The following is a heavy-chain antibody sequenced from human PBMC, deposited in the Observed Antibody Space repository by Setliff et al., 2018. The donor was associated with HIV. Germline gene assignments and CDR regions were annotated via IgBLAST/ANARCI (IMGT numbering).Heavy chain of an antibody. CDR3: ARGYCGGGICYSPNWLDP. V-gene: IGHV1-69*10. J-gene: IGHJ5*02. Sequence: SVKVSCKASGGTFSSYAISWVRQAPGQGLEWMGQIIPILEITSYAQKFQGRLTITADESTTTMYMELSSLRSDDTAVYYCARGYCGGGICYSPNWLDPWGQGTLVTVSS. CDR1: GGTFSSYA. CDR2: IIPILEIT. D-gene: IGHD2-15*01.